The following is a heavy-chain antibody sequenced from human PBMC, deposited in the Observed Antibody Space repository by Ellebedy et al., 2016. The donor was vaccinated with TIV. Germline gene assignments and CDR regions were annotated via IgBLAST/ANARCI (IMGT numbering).Heavy chain of an antibody. CDR2: MRQDGGDK. J-gene: IGHJ3*01. CDR1: GFSFRSYW. D-gene: IGHD4-17*01. CDR3: ASDGSYGDYRSPTHALSF. Sequence: GESLKISCVGSGFSFRSYWMSWVRQAPGKGLEWVANMRQDGGDKYYVDSVRGRFTISRDNAKNSLYLQMNSLRADDTAVYFCASDGSYGDYRSPTHALSFWGQGTMVTVSS. V-gene: IGHV3-7*01.